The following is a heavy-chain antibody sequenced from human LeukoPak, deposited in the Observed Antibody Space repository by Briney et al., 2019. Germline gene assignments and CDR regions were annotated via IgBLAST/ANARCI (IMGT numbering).Heavy chain of an antibody. V-gene: IGHV3-23*01. CDR1: GFTFSSYA. Sequence: PGGSLRLSCAASGFTFSSYAMSWVRQAPGKGLEWVSAISASGGTTYYADSVKGRFTISRDNSKNTLFLQMNSLRAEDTAVYYCARDRNHIDSSGVYYGMDVWGQGTTVTVSS. J-gene: IGHJ6*02. CDR2: ISASGGTT. D-gene: IGHD6-19*01. CDR3: ARDRNHIDSSGVYYGMDV.